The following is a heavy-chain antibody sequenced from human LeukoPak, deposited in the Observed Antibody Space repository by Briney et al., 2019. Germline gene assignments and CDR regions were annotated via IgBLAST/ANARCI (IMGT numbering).Heavy chain of an antibody. CDR1: GFTFSSYS. Sequence: GGSLRLSCAASGFTFSSYSMNWVRQAPGKGLEWVSSISSSSSYIYYADSVKGRFTISRDNAKNSLCLQMNSLRAEDTAVYYCARDHDYYDSSGYYGYWGQGTLVTVSS. J-gene: IGHJ4*02. CDR2: ISSSSSYI. CDR3: ARDHDYYDSSGYYGY. D-gene: IGHD3-22*01. V-gene: IGHV3-21*01.